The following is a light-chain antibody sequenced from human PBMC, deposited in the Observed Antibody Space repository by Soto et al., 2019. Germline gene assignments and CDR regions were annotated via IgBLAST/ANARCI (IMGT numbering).Light chain of an antibody. CDR3: QQCYMGWT. V-gene: IGKV1-5*01. CDR2: DAS. CDR1: QSIGRF. Sequence: DIQITQSPSTLSASVGDRVTTTCRASQSIGRFLAWYQHQPGKAPKLLIYDASTLESGVPSRFSGTGSGTEFTFSITSLQSEDFGTYYCQQCYMGWTFGQGTRVEIK. J-gene: IGKJ5*01.